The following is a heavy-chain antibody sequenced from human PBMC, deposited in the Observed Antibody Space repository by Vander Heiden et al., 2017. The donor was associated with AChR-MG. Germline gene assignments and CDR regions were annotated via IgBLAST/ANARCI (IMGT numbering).Heavy chain of an antibody. CDR3: AKDIRSFSPWYFDL. D-gene: IGHD1-26*01. V-gene: IGHV3-9*01. CDR2: ISWNSGSI. J-gene: IGHJ2*01. Sequence: EVQLVESGGGLVQPGRYLRLSCAASGFTFDDYAMHWVRQTPGKGLEWVSGISWNSGSIGYADSVKGRFTISRDNAKNSLYLQMNSLRAEDTALYYCAKDIRSFSPWYFDLWGRGTLVTVSS. CDR1: GFTFDDYA.